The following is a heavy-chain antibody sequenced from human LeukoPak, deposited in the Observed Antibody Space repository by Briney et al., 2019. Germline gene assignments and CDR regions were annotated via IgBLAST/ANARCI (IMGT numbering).Heavy chain of an antibody. J-gene: IGHJ3*02. V-gene: IGHV1-18*01. D-gene: IGHD3-16*01. Sequence: ASVKVSCKASGYTFTTHGISWVRQAPGQGLEWMGWISANNGNTNFAQKLQGRVTMTTDTSTSTAYMELRSLRSDDTAVYYCARNLGRWDAFDIWGQGTMVTVFS. CDR3: ARNLGRWDAFDI. CDR1: GYTFTTHG. CDR2: ISANNGNT.